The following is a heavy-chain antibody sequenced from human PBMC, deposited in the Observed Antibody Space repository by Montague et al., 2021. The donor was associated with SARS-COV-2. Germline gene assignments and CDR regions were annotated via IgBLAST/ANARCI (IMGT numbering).Heavy chain of an antibody. V-gene: IGHV4-4*07. CDR3: ARDSDFSSGHEAEDYFDY. J-gene: IGHJ4*02. CDR2: IYPSGGISDSGRT. CDR1: GGSISGYF. Sequence: SETLSLTCSVSGGSISGYFWSWIRQPAGKGLEWIGRIYPSGGISDSGRTNYHPSLKSRVTVSIDTSRNQFSLSLNSVTAADTAVYFCARDSDFSSGHEAEDYFDYWGQGILVAVSS. D-gene: IGHD6-25*01.